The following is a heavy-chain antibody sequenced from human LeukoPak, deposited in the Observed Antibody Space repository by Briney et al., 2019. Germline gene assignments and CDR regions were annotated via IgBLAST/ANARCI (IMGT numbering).Heavy chain of an antibody. D-gene: IGHD3-16*02. CDR1: GFTFGSYG. Sequence: GGSLRLSCAASGFTFGSYGMHWVRQAPEKGLEWVSAISGSGGSTYYADSVKGRFTISRDNSKNTLYLQMNSLRAEDTAVYYCAKGGLGLRLGELSLGYYFDYWGQGTLVTVSS. J-gene: IGHJ4*02. V-gene: IGHV3-23*01. CDR2: ISGSGGST. CDR3: AKGGLGLRLGELSLGYYFDY.